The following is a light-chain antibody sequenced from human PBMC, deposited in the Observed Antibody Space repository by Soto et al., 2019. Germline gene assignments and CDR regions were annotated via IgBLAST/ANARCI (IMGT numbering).Light chain of an antibody. CDR1: QTILSW. V-gene: IGKV1-5*01. CDR3: QQYNTYPWT. Sequence: DIQMIQSPSTLSASVGDRFTITCRASQTILSWLAWHQQKPGKAPKVPIFDASSLESGVPSRFSGSGSGTEFTLTISSLLPDDFATYYCQQYNTYPWTFGQGTKVEI. CDR2: DAS. J-gene: IGKJ1*01.